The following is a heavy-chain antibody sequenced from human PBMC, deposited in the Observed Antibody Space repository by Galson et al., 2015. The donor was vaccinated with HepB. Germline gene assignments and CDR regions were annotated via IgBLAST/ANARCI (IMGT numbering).Heavy chain of an antibody. J-gene: IGHJ4*02. D-gene: IGHD1-7*01. V-gene: IGHV1-3*01. Sequence: SVKVSCKASGYSFSSYAMHWVRQAPGQRVEWMGWINAGNGNLKYSENFQGRVTISRDTSASTAFMELRSLRFEDTAVYFCARDNYISSTYLDSWGQGTLVTVSS. CDR2: INAGNGNL. CDR1: GYSFSSYA. CDR3: ARDNYISSTYLDS.